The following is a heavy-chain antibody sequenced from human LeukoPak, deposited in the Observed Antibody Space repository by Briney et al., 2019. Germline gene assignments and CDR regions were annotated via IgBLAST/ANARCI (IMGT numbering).Heavy chain of an antibody. Sequence: SETLSLTCGVYGGSFSSYYWSWIRQPPGKGLEWIGEINHSGSTNYNPSLKSRVTISVGTSMNQFSLKLSSVTAADTAVYYCAKDAGIDYWGQGTLVTVSS. CDR1: GGSFSSYY. V-gene: IGHV4-34*01. D-gene: IGHD3-10*01. CDR2: INHSGST. J-gene: IGHJ4*02. CDR3: AKDAGIDY.